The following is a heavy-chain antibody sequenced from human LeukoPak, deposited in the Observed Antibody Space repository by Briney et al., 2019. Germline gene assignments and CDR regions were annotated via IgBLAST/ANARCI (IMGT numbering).Heavy chain of an antibody. D-gene: IGHD6-13*01. CDR3: ARGHGYSSSLVDDWFDP. J-gene: IGHJ5*02. CDR2: IYTSGST. CDR1: GGSISSGSYY. V-gene: IGHV4-61*02. Sequence: PSQTLSLTCTVSGGSISSGSYYWSWIRQPAGKGLEWIGRIYTSGSTYYNPSLKSRVTISVDTSKNQFSLKLSSVTAADTAVYYCARGHGYSSSLVDDWFDPWGQGTLVTVSS.